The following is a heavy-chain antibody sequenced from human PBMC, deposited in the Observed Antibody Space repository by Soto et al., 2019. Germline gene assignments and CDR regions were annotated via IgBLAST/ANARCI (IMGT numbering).Heavy chain of an antibody. D-gene: IGHD3-9*01. CDR3: ARGLFRTYYDILTGPTHLDF. Sequence: APVEVSCKASGYTITSYGSSWVQQAQRKGLEWMGWISAYNGNTNYAQKLQGRVTMTTDTSTSTAYMELRSLRSDDTAVYYCARGLFRTYYDILTGPTHLDFLGQRTLVPVSS. J-gene: IGHJ4*02. CDR1: GYTITSYG. CDR2: ISAYNGNT. V-gene: IGHV1-18*04.